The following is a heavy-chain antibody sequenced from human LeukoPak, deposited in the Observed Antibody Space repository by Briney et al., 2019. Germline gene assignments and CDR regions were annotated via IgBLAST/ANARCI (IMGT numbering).Heavy chain of an antibody. D-gene: IGHD4-17*01. V-gene: IGHV3-43D*03. Sequence: GGSLRLSCAASGFTFDDYAMHWVRQAPGKGLEWVSLISWDGGSTYYADSVKGRFTISRDNSKNSLYLQMNSLRAEDTALYYCAKDIGLDYGTYYYMDVWGKGTTVTVSS. CDR2: ISWDGGST. J-gene: IGHJ6*03. CDR1: GFTFDDYA. CDR3: AKDIGLDYGTYYYMDV.